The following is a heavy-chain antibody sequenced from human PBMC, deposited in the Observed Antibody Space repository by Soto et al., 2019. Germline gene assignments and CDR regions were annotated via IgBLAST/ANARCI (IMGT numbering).Heavy chain of an antibody. J-gene: IGHJ4*02. CDR3: ARVYYDFRSGEPYYFDY. CDR1: GFTVSSNY. V-gene: IGHV3-66*01. D-gene: IGHD3-3*01. CDR2: IYSGGST. Sequence: GESLKISCAASGFTVSSNYMSWVRQAPGKGLEWVSVIYSGGSTYYADSVKGKFTISRDNSKNTLYLQMNSQRAEDTAVYYCARVYYDFRSGEPYYFDYWGQGTLVTVSS.